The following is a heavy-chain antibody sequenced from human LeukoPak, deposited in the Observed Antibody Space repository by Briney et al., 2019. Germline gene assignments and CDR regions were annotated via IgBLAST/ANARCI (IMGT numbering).Heavy chain of an antibody. J-gene: IGHJ4*02. V-gene: IGHV1-2*02. CDR1: GYTFTGYY. D-gene: IGHD2-2*01. Sequence: ASVKVSCKASGYTFTGYYMHWVRQAPGQGLEWMGWINPNSGGTNYAQKFQGRVTMTRDTSISTAYMELSRLRSEDTAVYYCARGQDYCSSTSCSSDYWGQGTLVTVSS. CDR3: ARGQDYCSSTSCSSDY. CDR2: INPNSGGT.